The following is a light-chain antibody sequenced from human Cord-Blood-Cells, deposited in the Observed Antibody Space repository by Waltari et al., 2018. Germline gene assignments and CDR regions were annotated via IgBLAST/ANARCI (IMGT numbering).Light chain of an antibody. V-gene: IGLV2-14*01. CDR1: SSDVGGYNY. Sequence: QSALTQPASVSGSPGQSITISCTGTSSDVGGYNYVSWYQQHPGKAPKLMIYDVSNRPSGVSNRFSGPKSGNPASLTISVLQAEDAADYYCSSYTSSSNWVFGGGTKLTVL. CDR2: DVS. CDR3: SSYTSSSNWV. J-gene: IGLJ3*02.